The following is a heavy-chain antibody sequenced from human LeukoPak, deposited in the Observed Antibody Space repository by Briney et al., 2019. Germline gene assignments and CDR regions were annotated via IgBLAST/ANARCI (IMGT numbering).Heavy chain of an antibody. CDR2: ISGTDSNT. CDR1: GFPFSDYA. Sequence: GGSLRLSCAASGFPFSDYAMSWVRQAPGRGLEWVSAISGTDSNTHYADSVKGRFTISRDNSKNTLYLQMNSLRAEDTAVYYCAKLTGTTGYWGQGTLVTVSS. V-gene: IGHV3-23*01. CDR3: AKLTGTTGY. D-gene: IGHD1-20*01. J-gene: IGHJ4*02.